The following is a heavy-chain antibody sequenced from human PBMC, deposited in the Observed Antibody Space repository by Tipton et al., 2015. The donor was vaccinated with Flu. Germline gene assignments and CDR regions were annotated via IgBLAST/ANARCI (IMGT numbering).Heavy chain of an antibody. J-gene: IGHJ5*02. CDR3: ARDKARARAAMPWFDP. D-gene: IGHD2-2*01. Sequence: QSGPEVKKPGASVKVSCKASGYTFTGYYMHWVRQAPGQGLEWMGRINPNSGGTNYAQKFQGRVTMTRDTSISTAYMELSRLRSDDTAVYYCARDKARARAAMPWFDPWGQGTLVTVSS. CDR1: GYTFTGYY. V-gene: IGHV1-2*06. CDR2: INPNSGGT.